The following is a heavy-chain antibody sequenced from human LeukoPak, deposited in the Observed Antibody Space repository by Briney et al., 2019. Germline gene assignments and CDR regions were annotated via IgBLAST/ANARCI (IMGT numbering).Heavy chain of an antibody. CDR1: GYTFSDYY. V-gene: IGHV1-2*02. Sequence: ASVKVSCKASGYTFSDYYLHWVRQAPGQGLEWMGWINSNSGDTNYAQKFQGRVTMTKDTSISTAYMELSSLRSDDTAMYYCVRGYCTGSTCWAFDFEHWGQGTLVTVSS. CDR2: INSNSGDT. J-gene: IGHJ4*02. D-gene: IGHD2-8*02. CDR3: VRGYCTGSTCWAFDFEH.